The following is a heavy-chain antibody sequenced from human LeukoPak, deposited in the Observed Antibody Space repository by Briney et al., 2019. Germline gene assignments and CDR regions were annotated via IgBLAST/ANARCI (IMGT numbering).Heavy chain of an antibody. J-gene: IGHJ1*01. CDR2: IYHSGST. V-gene: IGHV4-4*02. Sequence: PSETLSLTCTVSGGSISSDSYYWSWGRQPPGKGLEWIGEIYHSGSTNYNPSLKSRVTISVDKSKNQFSLNVSSVTAADTAVYYCARAEVVGAHLRSGYFQYWGQGTLVIVSS. D-gene: IGHD1-26*01. CDR3: ARAEVVGAHLRSGYFQY. CDR1: GGSISSDSYY.